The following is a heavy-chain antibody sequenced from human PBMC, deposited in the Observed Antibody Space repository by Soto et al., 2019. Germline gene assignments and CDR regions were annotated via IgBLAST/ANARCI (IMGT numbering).Heavy chain of an antibody. CDR2: ISSSSSYI. V-gene: IGHV3-21*01. CDR1: GFTFSSYA. Sequence: GGSLRLSCAASGFTFSSYAMSWVRQAPGKGLEWVSSISSSSSYIYYADSVKGRFTISRDNAKNSLYLQMNSLRAEDTAVYYCARDGLSVAGKTYYYYGMDVWGQGTTVTVSS. CDR3: ARDGLSVAGKTYYYYGMDV. J-gene: IGHJ6*02. D-gene: IGHD6-19*01.